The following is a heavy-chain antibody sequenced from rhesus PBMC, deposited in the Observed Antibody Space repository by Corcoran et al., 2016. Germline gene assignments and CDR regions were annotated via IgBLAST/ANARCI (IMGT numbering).Heavy chain of an antibody. CDR1: GFTFGSYG. V-gene: IGHV3-8*01. CDR2: INTGGGST. J-gene: IGHJ3*01. CDR3: ATGTRNAFDF. Sequence: EVQLVESGGGLVQPGGSLRLSCAASGFTFGSYGMHWAHQATGKGLEWVSAINTGGGSTWYTDSVKGRFTISRENAKNTLYLQMDSLRAEDTAVYYCATGTRNAFDFWGQGLRVTVSS. D-gene: IGHD3-9*01.